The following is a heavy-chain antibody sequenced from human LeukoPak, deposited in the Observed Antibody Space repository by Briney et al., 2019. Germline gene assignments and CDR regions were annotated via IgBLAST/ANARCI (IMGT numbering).Heavy chain of an antibody. D-gene: IGHD2-21*02. CDR2: ISYDGSNK. CDR3: ARVSERLLPSLKWFDP. CDR1: EFTFSNYA. Sequence: PGRSLRLSCAASEFTFSNYAMHWVRQAPGKGLEWVAVISYDGSNKYYADSVKGRFTISRDNSKNTLYLQMNSLRPEDTALYYCARVSERLLPSLKWFDPWGQGTLVTVSS. V-gene: IGHV3-30-3*01. J-gene: IGHJ5*02.